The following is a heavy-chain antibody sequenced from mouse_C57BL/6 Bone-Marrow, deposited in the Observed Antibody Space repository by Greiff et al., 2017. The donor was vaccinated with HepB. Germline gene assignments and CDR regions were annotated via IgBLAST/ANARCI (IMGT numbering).Heavy chain of an antibody. J-gene: IGHJ3*01. CDR2: IHPNSGST. D-gene: IGHD1-1*01. Sequence: QVQLQQPGAELVKPGASVKLSCKASGYTFTSYWMHWVKQRPGQGLEWIGMIHPNSGSTNYNEKFKSKATLTVDKSSSTAYMQLSSLTSEDSAVYYCARSYYYGSSYADWGQGALVTVSA. CDR3: ARSYYYGSSYAD. V-gene: IGHV1-64*01. CDR1: GYTFTSYW.